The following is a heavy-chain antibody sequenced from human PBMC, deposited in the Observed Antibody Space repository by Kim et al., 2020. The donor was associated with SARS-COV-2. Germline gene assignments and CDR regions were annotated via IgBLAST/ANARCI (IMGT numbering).Heavy chain of an antibody. CDR3: ARDLRSLGLRFLEWLPDYYYYGMDV. CDR1: GYTFTSYG. CDR2: ISAYNGNT. J-gene: IGHJ6*02. Sequence: ASVKVSCKASGYTFTSYGISWVRQAPGQGLEWMGWISAYNGNTNYAQKLQGRVTMTTDTSTSTAYMELRSLRSDDTAVYYCARDLRSLGLRFLEWLPDYYYYGMDVWGQGTTVTVSS. D-gene: IGHD3-3*01. V-gene: IGHV1-18*01.